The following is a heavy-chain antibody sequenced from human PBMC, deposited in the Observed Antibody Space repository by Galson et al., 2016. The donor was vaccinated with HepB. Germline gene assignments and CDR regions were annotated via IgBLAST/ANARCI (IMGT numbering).Heavy chain of an antibody. J-gene: IGHJ4*02. CDR3: TRGTLSGSYGYEY. CDR2: IYGSGAT. CDR1: GFTVSSNY. Sequence: SLRLSCAVSGFTVSSNYMSWVRQAPGKGLEWVAVIYGSGATYYGDSVKGRFTIYSHNSKNTIYLHMNSLKKEDTAVYYCTRGTLSGSYGYEYWVRGTLVRVPS. V-gene: IGHV3-53*04. D-gene: IGHD1-26*01.